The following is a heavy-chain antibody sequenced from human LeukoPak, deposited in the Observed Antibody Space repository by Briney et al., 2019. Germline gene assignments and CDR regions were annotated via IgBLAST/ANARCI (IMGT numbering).Heavy chain of an antibody. Sequence: TGGSLRLSCAASGFTFSSYAMHWVRQAPGKGLEWVAFIKHGGSTEYYADSVKGRFTISRDKSKKTMYLQMNTLRAEDTAVYYCARGSSWAFDIWGQGTQVTVSS. CDR3: ARGSSWAFDI. J-gene: IGHJ3*02. CDR1: GFTFSSYA. CDR2: IKHGGSTE. V-gene: IGHV3-30*02.